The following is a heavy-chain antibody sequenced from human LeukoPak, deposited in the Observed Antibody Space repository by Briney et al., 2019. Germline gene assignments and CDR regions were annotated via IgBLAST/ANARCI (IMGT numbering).Heavy chain of an antibody. V-gene: IGHV3-23*01. CDR3: AKDRHYYGSGSYSTFDY. Sequence: GGSLRLSCAASGFAFSSYAMSWVRQAPGKGLEWVSAISGSGGSTYYADSVKGRFTISRDNSKNTLYLQMNSLRAEDTAVYYCAKDRHYYGSGSYSTFDYWGQGTLVTVSS. CDR1: GFAFSSYA. CDR2: ISGSGGST. D-gene: IGHD3-10*01. J-gene: IGHJ4*02.